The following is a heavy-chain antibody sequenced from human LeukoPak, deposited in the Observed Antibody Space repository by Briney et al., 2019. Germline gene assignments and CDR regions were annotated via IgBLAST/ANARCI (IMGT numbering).Heavy chain of an antibody. J-gene: IGHJ3*02. CDR2: ISYDGSNE. CDR1: GFTFSSYA. V-gene: IGHV3-30-3*01. CDR3: ARDASTAFDI. Sequence: GGSLRLSFAASGFTFSSYAMHWVRQAPGKGLEWVAVISYDGSNEYYADSVKGRLTISRDNSKNTLYLQVNSPRPEDTAVYYCARDASTAFDIWGQGTMVTVSS.